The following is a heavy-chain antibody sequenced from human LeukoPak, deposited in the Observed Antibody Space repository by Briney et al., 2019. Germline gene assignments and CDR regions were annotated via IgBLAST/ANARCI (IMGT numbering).Heavy chain of an antibody. CDR3: ARANMGYYYDSSGYYRAIFDY. D-gene: IGHD3-22*01. J-gene: IGHJ4*02. CDR2: ISSSSSYI. Sequence: GGSLRLSCAASGFTFSSYSMNWVRQAPGKGLEWVSSISSSSSYIYYAASVKGRFTISRDNAKNSLYLQMNSLRAEDTAVYYCARANMGYYYDSSGYYRAIFDYWGQGTLVTVSS. V-gene: IGHV3-21*01. CDR1: GFTFSSYS.